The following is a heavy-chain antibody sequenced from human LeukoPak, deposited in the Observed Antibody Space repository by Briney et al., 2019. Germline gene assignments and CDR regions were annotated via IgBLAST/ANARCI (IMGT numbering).Heavy chain of an antibody. CDR2: IYYSGST. V-gene: IGHV4-59*01. CDR3: ARDGMGGYDLPNYYYYYGMDV. J-gene: IGHJ6*02. CDR1: GGSISSYY. Sequence: SETLSLTCTVSGGSISSYYWSWIRQPPEKGLEWIGYIYYSGSTNYNPSLKSRVTISVDTSKNQFSLKLSSVTAADTAVYYCARDGMGGYDLPNYYYYYGMDVWGQGTTVTVSS. D-gene: IGHD5-12*01.